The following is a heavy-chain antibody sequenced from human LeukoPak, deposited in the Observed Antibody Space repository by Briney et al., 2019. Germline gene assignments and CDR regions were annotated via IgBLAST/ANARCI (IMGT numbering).Heavy chain of an antibody. V-gene: IGHV4-39*01. D-gene: IGHD3-10*01. J-gene: IGHJ5*02. Sequence: PSETLSLTCTVSGGSISSSSYYWGWIRQPPGKGLEWIGSIYYSGSTYYNPPLKSRVTISVDTSKNQFSLKLSSVTAADTAVYYCARRRYYGSGSYFPFDPWGQGTLVTVSS. CDR2: IYYSGST. CDR1: GGSISSSSYY. CDR3: ARRRYYGSGSYFPFDP.